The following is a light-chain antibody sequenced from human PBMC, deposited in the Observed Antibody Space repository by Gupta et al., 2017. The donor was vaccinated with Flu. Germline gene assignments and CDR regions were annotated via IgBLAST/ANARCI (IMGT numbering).Light chain of an antibody. Sequence: SVTISGTRTRSDVGNYDLVSWDQQHPGEARKLIIFGVTTRPSGVPASFSGSKSGNTATLTVSGRKDDVEADYYCSSYSANSSWEFGGGTKLTVL. J-gene: IGLJ3*02. CDR1: RSDVGNYDL. V-gene: IGLV2-8*01. CDR3: SSYSANSSWE. CDR2: GVT.